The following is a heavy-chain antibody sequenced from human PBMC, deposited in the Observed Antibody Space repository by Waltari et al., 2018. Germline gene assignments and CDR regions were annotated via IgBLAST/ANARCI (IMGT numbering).Heavy chain of an antibody. CDR2: VDPEDGET. CDR1: GYTFTDYY. Sequence: EVQLVQSGAEVKKPGATVKISCKVSGYTFTDYYIHWVQQAPGKGLEWMGLVDPEDGETIYAEKFQGRVTITADTSTDTAYMELSSLRSEDTAVYYCATAFNSGGSRYYYYYYMDVWGKGTTVTVSS. J-gene: IGHJ6*03. CDR3: ATAFNSGGSRYYYYYYMDV. D-gene: IGHD2-15*01. V-gene: IGHV1-69-2*01.